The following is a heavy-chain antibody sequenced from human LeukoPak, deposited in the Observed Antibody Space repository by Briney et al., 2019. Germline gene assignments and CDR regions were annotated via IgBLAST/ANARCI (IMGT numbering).Heavy chain of an antibody. CDR1: GFTFSSYG. CDR3: AKDNELNGDYSNWFDP. D-gene: IGHD4-17*01. CDR2: ISASGGRT. V-gene: IGHV3-23*01. Sequence: GGSLRLSCAASGFTFSSYGMNWVRQASGKGLEWVSGISASGGRTFYADSVKGRFTISRDNSKNTLYLQMNSLRAEDTAVYYCAKDNELNGDYSNWFDPWGQGTLVTVSS. J-gene: IGHJ5*02.